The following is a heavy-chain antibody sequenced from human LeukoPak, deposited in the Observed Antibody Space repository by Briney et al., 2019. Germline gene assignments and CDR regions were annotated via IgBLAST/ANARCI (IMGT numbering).Heavy chain of an antibody. J-gene: IGHJ5*02. Sequence: SETLSLTCTVSGGSISSGDYYWSWIRQPPGKGLEWIGEINHSGSTNYNPSLKSRVTISVDTSKNQFSLKLSSVTAADTAVYYCARDRRITMVRGVIKWFDPWGQGTLVTVSS. D-gene: IGHD3-10*01. CDR1: GGSISSGDYY. V-gene: IGHV4-39*07. CDR2: INHSGST. CDR3: ARDRRITMVRGVIKWFDP.